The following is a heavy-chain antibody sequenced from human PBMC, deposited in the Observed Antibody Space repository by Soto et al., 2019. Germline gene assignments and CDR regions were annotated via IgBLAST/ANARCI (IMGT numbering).Heavy chain of an antibody. V-gene: IGHV1-2*04. CDR2: INPNSGGT. J-gene: IGHJ4*02. D-gene: IGHD3-10*01. CDR1: GYTFTGYY. Sequence: ASVKVSCKASGYTFTGYYMHWVRQAPGQGLEWMGWINPNSGGTNYAQKFQGWVTMTRDTSISTAYMELSRLRSDDTAVYYCAMSGSGSYYTVFDYWGQGTLVTVSS. CDR3: AMSGSGSYYTVFDY.